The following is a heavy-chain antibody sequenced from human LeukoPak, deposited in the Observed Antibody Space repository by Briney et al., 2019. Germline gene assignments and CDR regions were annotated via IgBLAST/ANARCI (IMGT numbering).Heavy chain of an antibody. CDR3: ARATTPLAMAASFDLYYYYGMDV. V-gene: IGHV3-21*01. D-gene: IGHD6-19*01. J-gene: IGHJ6*02. Sequence: GGSLRLSCAASGFTFSSYSMNWVRQAPGKGLEWVSSISSSSSYIYYADSVKGRFTISRDNAKNSLYLQMNSLRAEDTAVYYCARATTPLAMAASFDLYYYYGMDVWGQGTTVTVSS. CDR1: GFTFSSYS. CDR2: ISSSSSYI.